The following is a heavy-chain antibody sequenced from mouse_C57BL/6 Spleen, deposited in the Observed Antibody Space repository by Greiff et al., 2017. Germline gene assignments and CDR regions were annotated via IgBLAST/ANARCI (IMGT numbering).Heavy chain of an antibody. CDR2: IDPEDGDT. D-gene: IGHD1-1*01. V-gene: IGHV14-1*01. Sequence: EVQLQQSGAELVRPGASVKLSCTASGFNIKDYYMHWVKQRPEQGLEWIGRIDPEDGDTEYAPKFQGKATMTADTSSNTAYLQLSSLTSEDTAVYYGTTGGGITTVVDHYYAMDYWGQGTSVTVSS. J-gene: IGHJ4*01. CDR3: TTGGGITTVVDHYYAMDY. CDR1: GFNIKDYY.